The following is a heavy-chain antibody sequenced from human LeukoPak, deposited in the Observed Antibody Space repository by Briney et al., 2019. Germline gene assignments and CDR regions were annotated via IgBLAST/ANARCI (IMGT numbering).Heavy chain of an antibody. Sequence: GGSLRLSCAASGFTFSSYAMSWVRQAPGKGLGWVSAISSSGGSTYYADSVKGRFTISRDNSKNTLYLQMNSLRAEDTAEYYCAKVHGSIEADGNDYWGQGTMVTVSS. J-gene: IGHJ4*02. V-gene: IGHV3-23*01. CDR2: ISSSGGST. CDR3: AKVHGSIEADGNDY. D-gene: IGHD6-13*01. CDR1: GFTFSSYA.